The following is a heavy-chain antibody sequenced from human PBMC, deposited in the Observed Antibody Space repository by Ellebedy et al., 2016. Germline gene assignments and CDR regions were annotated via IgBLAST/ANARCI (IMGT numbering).Heavy chain of an antibody. CDR1: GFTFSNYS. D-gene: IGHD3-22*01. V-gene: IGHV3-21*01. J-gene: IGHJ1*01. Sequence: GGSLRLSCAASGFTFSNYSMNWVRQAPGKGLQWVSAISSSGRFIHYADSVKGRFTISRDNAKNSLYLQMSSLRAEDTAVYFCARPALGHYDSDGSYYSSSEYFQLWGQGTLVTVSS. CDR3: ARPALGHYDSDGSYYSSSEYFQL. CDR2: ISSSGRFI.